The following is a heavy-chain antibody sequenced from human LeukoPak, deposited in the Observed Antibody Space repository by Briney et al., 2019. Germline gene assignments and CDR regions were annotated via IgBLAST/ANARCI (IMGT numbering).Heavy chain of an antibody. CDR1: GFTFSSYS. CDR2: ISSSSSYI. CDR3: AREEASIAAAGWRVGAFDI. Sequence: GGSLRLSCEASGFTFSSYSMNWVRQAPGKGLEWVSSISSSSSYIYYADSVKGRFTISRDNAKNSLYLQMNSLRAEDTAVYYCAREEASIAAAGWRVGAFDIWGQGTMVTVSS. V-gene: IGHV3-21*01. J-gene: IGHJ3*02. D-gene: IGHD6-13*01.